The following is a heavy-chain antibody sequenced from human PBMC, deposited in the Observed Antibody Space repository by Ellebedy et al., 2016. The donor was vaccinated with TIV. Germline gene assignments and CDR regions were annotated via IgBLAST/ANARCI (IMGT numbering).Heavy chain of an antibody. CDR1: GYTFTSYG. CDR3: ARDLWFGASNYFDY. D-gene: IGHD3-10*01. Sequence: AASVKVSCKASGYTFTSYGLSWVRQAPGQGLEWMGWISAYNGNTNFAQKLQGRLTMTTDTSTSTAYMELRSLRSDDTAVYYGARDLWFGASNYFDYWGQGTLVTVSS. CDR2: ISAYNGNT. V-gene: IGHV1-18*01. J-gene: IGHJ4*02.